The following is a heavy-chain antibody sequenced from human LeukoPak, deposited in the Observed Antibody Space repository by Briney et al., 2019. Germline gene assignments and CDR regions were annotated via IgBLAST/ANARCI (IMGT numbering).Heavy chain of an antibody. CDR1: GFTFSDYN. D-gene: IGHD6-19*01. Sequence: GGSLRLSCAASGFTFSDYNMRWIRQAPGKGLEWVSSISRSGSTKYYADSVKGRFTISRDNAKNSLYLQMNSLRAEDTAVYYCASRIAVAGRPFDYWGQGTLVTVSS. CDR3: ASRIAVAGRPFDY. J-gene: IGHJ4*02. CDR2: ISRSGSTK. V-gene: IGHV3-11*04.